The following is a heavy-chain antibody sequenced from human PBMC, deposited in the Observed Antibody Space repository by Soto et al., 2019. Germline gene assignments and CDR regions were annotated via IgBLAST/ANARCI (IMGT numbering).Heavy chain of an antibody. D-gene: IGHD3-3*02. Sequence: QVQLQESGPGLVKPSGTLSLTCAVAGGSISSGDWCWSWVRQSPGKGLEWIGGIYYSGSTTYNPSLKSRVTISADKSENQFSLRLSSVTAADTAVYYCARRCCDSIFGSLDYWGQGTLVTVSS. V-gene: IGHV4-4*02. J-gene: IGHJ4*02. CDR3: ARRCCDSIFGSLDY. CDR1: GGSISSGDW. CDR2: IYYSGST.